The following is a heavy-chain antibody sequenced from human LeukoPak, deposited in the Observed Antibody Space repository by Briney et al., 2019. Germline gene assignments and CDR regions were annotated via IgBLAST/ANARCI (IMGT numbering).Heavy chain of an antibody. Sequence: SETLSLTCTVSGGSISSSSYYWGWIRQPPGKGLEWIGNIYYSGRTYYNPSLKSRITISVDTSKNQFSLKLSSVTAADTAVYYCARLKGHTGGYNFEFENWFDPWGQGTLVTVSS. J-gene: IGHJ5*02. V-gene: IGHV4-39*01. CDR3: ARLKGHTGGYNFEFENWFDP. CDR2: IYYSGRT. D-gene: IGHD5-24*01. CDR1: GGSISSSSYY.